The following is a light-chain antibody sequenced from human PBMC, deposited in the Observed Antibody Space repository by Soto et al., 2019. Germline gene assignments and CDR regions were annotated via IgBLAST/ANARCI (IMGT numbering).Light chain of an antibody. V-gene: IGLV4-60*02. J-gene: IGLJ2*01. Sequence: QLVLTQSSSASTSLGSSVKLTCTLSSGYSSYIIAWHHQQPGKAPRYLMKLEGSGSYNKGSGVPDRFSGSSSGADRYLTISNLQFEDEANYYCETWDSNTRVFGGGTKLTVL. CDR1: SGYSSYI. CDR3: ETWDSNTRV. CDR2: LEGSGSY.